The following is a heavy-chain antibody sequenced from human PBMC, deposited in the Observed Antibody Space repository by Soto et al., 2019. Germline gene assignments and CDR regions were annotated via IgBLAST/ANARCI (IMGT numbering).Heavy chain of an antibody. V-gene: IGHV4-30-4*01. CDR2: IYYSGST. J-gene: IGHJ4*02. CDR3: ARFYDSSGYLGYVDY. CDR1: GGSISSGDYY. D-gene: IGHD3-22*01. Sequence: SETLSLTCTVSGGSISSGDYYWSWIRQLPGKGLEWIGYIYYSGSTYYNPSLKSRVTISVDTSKNQFSLKLSSVTAADTAVYYCARFYDSSGYLGYVDYWGQGTLVTVSS.